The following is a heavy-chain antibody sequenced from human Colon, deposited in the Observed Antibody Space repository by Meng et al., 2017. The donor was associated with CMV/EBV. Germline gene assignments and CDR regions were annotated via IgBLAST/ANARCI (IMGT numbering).Heavy chain of an antibody. Sequence: SGGTFSSYTISWVRQAPGQGREWMGRIIPILGIANYAQKFQGRVTITADKSTSTAYMELSSLRSEDTAVYYCARGFGSGWYNWFDPWGQGTLVTVSS. J-gene: IGHJ5*02. CDR2: IIPILGIA. CDR3: ARGFGSGWYNWFDP. CDR1: GGTFSSYT. V-gene: IGHV1-69*02. D-gene: IGHD6-19*01.